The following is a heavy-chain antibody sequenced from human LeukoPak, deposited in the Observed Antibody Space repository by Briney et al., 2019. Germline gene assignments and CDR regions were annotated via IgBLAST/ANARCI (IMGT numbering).Heavy chain of an antibody. D-gene: IGHD6-13*01. CDR2: ISYSGNT. Sequence: SETLSLTCTVSGGSISSYYWSWIWQPPGKGLEWIGYISYSGNTNYNPSLKSRVTISVDTSKNQFSLKLTSVTAADTAVYYCARQGGYIAPLALWGQGTLVTVSA. V-gene: IGHV4-59*08. J-gene: IGHJ4*02. CDR3: ARQGGYIAPLAL. CDR1: GGSISSYY.